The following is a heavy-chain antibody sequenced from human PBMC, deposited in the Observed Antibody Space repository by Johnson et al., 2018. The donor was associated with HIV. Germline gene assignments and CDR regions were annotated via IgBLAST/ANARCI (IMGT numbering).Heavy chain of an antibody. Sequence: VQLVESGGGLVQPGGSLRLSCAASGFSFSTYAMHWVRQAPGTGLEYVSAISSNGGSTFYANSVKGRFTIFRDNSTSTLYLQMGSLRAEDMGVYYCAIPYYFDRGVYHWGQGTMVTVSS. CDR3: AIPYYFDRGVYH. CDR2: ISSNGGST. V-gene: IGHV3-64*01. D-gene: IGHD3-22*01. J-gene: IGHJ3*01. CDR1: GFSFSTYA.